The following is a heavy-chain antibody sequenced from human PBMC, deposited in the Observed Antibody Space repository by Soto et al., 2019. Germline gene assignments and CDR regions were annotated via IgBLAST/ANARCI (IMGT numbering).Heavy chain of an antibody. CDR3: TRRWVAAAGPRRNYYYGMDV. V-gene: IGHV3-73*01. Sequence: GESLKISCAASGFTFSGSAMHWVRQASGKGLEWVGRIRSKANSYATAYAASVKGRFTISRDDSKNTAYLQMNSLKTEDTAVYYCTRRWVAAAGPRRNYYYGMDVWGQGTTVTVSS. CDR1: GFTFSGSA. D-gene: IGHD6-13*01. CDR2: IRSKANSYAT. J-gene: IGHJ6*02.